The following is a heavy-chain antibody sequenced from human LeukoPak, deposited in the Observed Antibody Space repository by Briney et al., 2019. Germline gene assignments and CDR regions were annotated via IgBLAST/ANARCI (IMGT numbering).Heavy chain of an antibody. Sequence: PSETLSLTCAVYGGSFSDYYWSWIRQPPGKGLEWIGEINHSGSTNYNPSLKSRVTISADTSKNQFSLKLSSVTAADTAVYYCARAPKFYVWDKGTTVTVSS. J-gene: IGHJ6*04. V-gene: IGHV4-34*01. CDR3: ARAPKFYV. D-gene: IGHD2/OR15-2a*01. CDR2: INHSGST. CDR1: GGSFSDYY.